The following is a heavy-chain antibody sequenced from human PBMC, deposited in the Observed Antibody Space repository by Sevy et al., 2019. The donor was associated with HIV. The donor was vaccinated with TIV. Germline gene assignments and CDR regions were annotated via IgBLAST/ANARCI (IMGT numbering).Heavy chain of an antibody. CDR2: INPNSGGT. CDR3: ARVEVGGYVTTWSHYNCYGMDV. Sequence: ASVKVSCKASGYTFTGYYMHWVRQAPGRGLEWMGWINPNSGGTNYAQKFQGRVTMTRDTSISTAYMELSRLGSDDTGVYSCARVEVGGYVTTWSHYNCYGMDVWGQGTTVTVSS. CDR1: GYTFTGYY. D-gene: IGHD1-26*01. J-gene: IGHJ6*02. V-gene: IGHV1-2*02.